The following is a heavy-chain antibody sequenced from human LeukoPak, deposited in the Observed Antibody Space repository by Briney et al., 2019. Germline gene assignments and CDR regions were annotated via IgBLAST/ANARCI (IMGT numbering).Heavy chain of an antibody. CDR3: ARDNSPLGYSYGFNYYYYMDV. CDR1: GGSISSGSYY. CDR2: IYTSGST. D-gene: IGHD5-18*01. V-gene: IGHV4-61*02. Sequence: SETLSLTCTVSGGSISSGSYYWSWIRQPAGKGLEWIGRIYTSGSTNYNPSLKSRVTISVDTSKNQFSLELSSVTAADTAVYYCARDNSPLGYSYGFNYYYYMDVWGKGTTVTVSS. J-gene: IGHJ6*03.